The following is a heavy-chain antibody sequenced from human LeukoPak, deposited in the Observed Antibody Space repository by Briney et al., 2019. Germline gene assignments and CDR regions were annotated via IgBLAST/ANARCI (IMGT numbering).Heavy chain of an antibody. J-gene: IGHJ4*02. CDR1: GGSISSDNYY. D-gene: IGHD3-9*01. V-gene: IGHV4-39*07. CDR2: IYYSGTT. CDR3: ARAHYGILTGYYGGTAYYFDY. Sequence: PSETLSLTCTVSGGSISSDNYYWGWIRQPPGKGLEWVGSIYYSGTTNYNPSLKSRVTISVDTSKNQFSLKLSSVTAADTAVDYCARAHYGILTGYYGGTAYYFDYWGQGTLVTVSS.